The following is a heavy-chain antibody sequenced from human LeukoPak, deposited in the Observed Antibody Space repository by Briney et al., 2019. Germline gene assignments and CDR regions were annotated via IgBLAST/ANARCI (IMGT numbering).Heavy chain of an antibody. CDR3: ARVRTQPDYYMDV. CDR2: IYTSRST. CDR1: GGSISSYY. V-gene: IGHV4-4*07. J-gene: IGHJ6*03. D-gene: IGHD1-7*01. Sequence: SETLSLTCTVSGGSISSYYWSWIRQPAGKGLEWIGRIYTSRSTNYNPSLKSRVTMSVDTSKNQFSLKLSSVTAADTAVYYCARVRTQPDYYMDVWGKGTTVTVSS.